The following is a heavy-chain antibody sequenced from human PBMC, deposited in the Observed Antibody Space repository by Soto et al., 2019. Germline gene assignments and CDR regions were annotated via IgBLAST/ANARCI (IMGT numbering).Heavy chain of an antibody. Sequence: GESRRRSWSASGVTVSSNYISWVGQAPGKGLEWVSVIYSGGSTYYADSVKGRFTISRDNSKNTLYLQMNSLRAEDTAVYYCARERDGMDVWGQGTTVTVSS. CDR2: IYSGGST. CDR3: ARERDGMDV. V-gene: IGHV3-53*01. J-gene: IGHJ6*02. CDR1: GVTVSSNY.